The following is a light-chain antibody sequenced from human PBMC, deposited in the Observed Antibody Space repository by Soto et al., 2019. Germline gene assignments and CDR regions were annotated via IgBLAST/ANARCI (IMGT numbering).Light chain of an antibody. Sequence: EIVMTQSPATLSVSPGERATLSCRASQSVSSNLAWYQQKPGQAPRLLIYGASTRATGIPARFSGSGSGTEFTLTISRLQSEDFAVYYCQQYNNWPLTFGGVTKVEIK. CDR3: QQYNNWPLT. J-gene: IGKJ4*01. CDR2: GAS. CDR1: QSVSSN. V-gene: IGKV3-15*01.